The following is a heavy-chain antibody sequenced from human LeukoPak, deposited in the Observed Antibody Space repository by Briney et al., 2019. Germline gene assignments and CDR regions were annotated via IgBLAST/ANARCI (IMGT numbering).Heavy chain of an antibody. CDR3: ARGRRSSTGTLNWFDP. CDR1: GGSFSGYY. V-gene: IGHV4-34*01. D-gene: IGHD1-1*01. CDR2: INHSGST. Sequence: SETLSLTCAVYGGSFSGYYWSWIRQPPGKGLEWIGEINHSGSTNYNPSLKSRVTISVDTSKNQFSLKLSSVTAAYTAVYYCARGRRSSTGTLNWFDPWGQGTLVTVSS. J-gene: IGHJ5*02.